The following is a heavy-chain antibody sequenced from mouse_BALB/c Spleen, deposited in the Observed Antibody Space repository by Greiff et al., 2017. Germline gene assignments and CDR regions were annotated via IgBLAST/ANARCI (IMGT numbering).Heavy chain of an antibody. CDR2: ISYDGSN. Sequence: EVQLQQSGPGLVKPSQSLSLTCSVTGYSITSGYYWNWIRQFPGNKLEWMGYISYDGSNNYNPSLKNRISITRDTSKNQFFLKLNSVTTEDTATYYCARDLDSSVYAMDYWGQGTSVTVSS. CDR3: ARDLDSSVYAMDY. D-gene: IGHD3-2*01. J-gene: IGHJ4*01. CDR1: GYSITSGYY. V-gene: IGHV3-6*02.